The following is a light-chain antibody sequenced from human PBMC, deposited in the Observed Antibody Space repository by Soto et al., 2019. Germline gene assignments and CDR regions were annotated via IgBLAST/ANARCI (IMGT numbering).Light chain of an antibody. J-gene: IGKJ1*01. CDR2: GAS. V-gene: IGKV3-20*01. CDR1: ETVNSN. CDR3: QQYGDSRT. Sequence: EIVMTQSPATLSVSPGERATLSCRASETVNSNLAWYQQKPGQGPRLLIYGASSRATGIPDRFSGSGSGTDFTLTISRLEPEDFAVYYCQQYGDSRTFGQGTKVDIK.